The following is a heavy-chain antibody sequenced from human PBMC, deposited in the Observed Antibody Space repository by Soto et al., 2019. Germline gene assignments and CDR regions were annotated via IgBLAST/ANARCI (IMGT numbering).Heavy chain of an antibody. CDR2: IYSGGST. V-gene: IGHV3-53*01. Sequence: EVQLVESGGGLIQPGGSLRLSCAASGFTVSSHYMSWVRQAPGKGLEWVSVIYSGGSTYYADSVKGRFTISRDNSKNTLYLQMNSLRAEDTAVYYCARVRGGYGDYWFDPWGQGTLVTVSS. CDR1: GFTVSSHY. D-gene: IGHD4-17*01. J-gene: IGHJ5*02. CDR3: ARVRGGYGDYWFDP.